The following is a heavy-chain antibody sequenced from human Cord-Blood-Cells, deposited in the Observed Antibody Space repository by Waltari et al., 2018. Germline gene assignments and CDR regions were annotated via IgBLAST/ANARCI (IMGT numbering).Heavy chain of an antibody. CDR1: GGSFSGYY. J-gene: IGHJ2*01. CDR2: INHSGST. D-gene: IGHD6-13*01. CDR3: ARREVNSSSWTVDL. Sequence: QVQLQQWGAGLLKPSETLSLTCAVYGGSFSGYYWSWIRQPPGKGLEWIGEINHSGSTNYNPSLKSRVTRSVDTSKNQFSLKLSSVTAADTAVYYCARREVNSSSWTVDLWGRGTLVTVSS. V-gene: IGHV4-34*01.